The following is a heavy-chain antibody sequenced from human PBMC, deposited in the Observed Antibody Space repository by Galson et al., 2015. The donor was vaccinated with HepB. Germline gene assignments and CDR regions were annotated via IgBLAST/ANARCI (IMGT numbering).Heavy chain of an antibody. CDR3: VGSSPRTLVRGIPFDY. V-gene: IGHV3-23*01. J-gene: IGHJ4*02. CDR1: GFTFRSYA. D-gene: IGHD3-10*01. CDR2: ISGSGGST. Sequence: SLRLSCAVSGFTFRSYAMTWVRQAPGKGLEWVSGISGSGGSTNYADSVKGRFTISRDNSKNSLYLQMNSLRAEDTAVYYCVGSSPRTLVRGIPFDYWGQGTLVTVSS.